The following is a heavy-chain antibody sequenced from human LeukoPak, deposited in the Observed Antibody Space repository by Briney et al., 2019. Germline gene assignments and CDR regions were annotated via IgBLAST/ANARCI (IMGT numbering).Heavy chain of an antibody. CDR1: GFTFSSYA. CDR2: ISYDGSNK. V-gene: IGHV3-30*04. D-gene: IGHD2-8*02. CDR3: ARAPTGGYYYYYMDV. J-gene: IGHJ6*03. Sequence: PGRSLRLSCAASGFTFSSYAMHWVRQAPGKGLEWVAVISYDGSNKYYADSVKGRFTISRDNSKNTLYLQMNSLRAEDTAVYYCARAPTGGYYYYYMDVWGKGTTVTVSS.